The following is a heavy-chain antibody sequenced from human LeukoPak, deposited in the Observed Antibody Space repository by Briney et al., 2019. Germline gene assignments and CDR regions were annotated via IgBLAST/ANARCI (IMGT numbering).Heavy chain of an antibody. CDR2: IIPILGIA. CDR1: GGTFSSYT. D-gene: IGHD3-22*01. CDR3: ARDVRRYYDSSGYEDSNDY. J-gene: IGHJ4*02. Sequence: ASVKVSCKASGGTFSSYTISWVRQAPGQGLEWMGRIIPILGIANYAQKFQGRVTITADKSTNTAYMELSSLGTEDTAVYYCARDVRRYYDSSGYEDSNDYWGQGTLVTVSS. V-gene: IGHV1-69*04.